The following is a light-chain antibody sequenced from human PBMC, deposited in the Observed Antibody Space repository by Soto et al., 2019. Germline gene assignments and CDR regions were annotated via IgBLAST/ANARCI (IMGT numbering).Light chain of an antibody. CDR1: QSISSW. V-gene: IGKV1-5*03. CDR2: RAS. CDR3: QQYNSYSS. J-gene: IGKJ1*01. Sequence: IQMTQSPSPLSASVGDRVTITCRASQSISSWLAWYQQKPGKAPKLLIYRASSLESGVPSRFSGSGSGTEFTLTISSLHPDYFATYYCQQYNSYSSFGQGTKVDIK.